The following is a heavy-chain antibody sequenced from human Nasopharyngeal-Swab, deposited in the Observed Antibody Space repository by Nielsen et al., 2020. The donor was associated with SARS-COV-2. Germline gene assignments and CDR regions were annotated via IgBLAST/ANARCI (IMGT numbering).Heavy chain of an antibody. CDR1: GGSFSGYD. V-gene: IGHV4-34*01. J-gene: IGHJ4*02. Sequence: SETLSLTCAVYGGSFSGYDWSWIRQPPGKGLEWIGEINHSGSTNYYPSLKSRVTISVATSKHQFSLKLSSVPAADTAVYYCARGLVSTAHFHYWGQGTLVTVSS. CDR3: ARGLVSTAHFHY. CDR2: INHSGST. D-gene: IGHD3-10*01.